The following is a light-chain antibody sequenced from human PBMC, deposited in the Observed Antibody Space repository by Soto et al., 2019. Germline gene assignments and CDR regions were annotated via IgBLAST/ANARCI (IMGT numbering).Light chain of an antibody. V-gene: IGLV1-44*01. CDR1: SSNIGSNT. Sequence: QSVLTQPPSASGTPGQRVTISCSGSSSNIGSNTVNWYQQLPGTAPKLLIYSNNQRPSGVPDRFSSSKSGTSASLAISGLQSEDEADYYCAAWDDSLNGSVFGTGTKVTVL. CDR3: AAWDDSLNGSV. CDR2: SNN. J-gene: IGLJ1*01.